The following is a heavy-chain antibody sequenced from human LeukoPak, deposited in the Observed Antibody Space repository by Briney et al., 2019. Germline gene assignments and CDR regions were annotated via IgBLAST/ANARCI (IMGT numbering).Heavy chain of an antibody. CDR3: AKFFIIAVGDSGY. CDR1: GFTFSSHG. J-gene: IGHJ4*02. V-gene: IGHV3-23*01. Sequence: PGGTLRLSCAASGFTFSSHGMNWVRQAPGKGLEWVSGISGNGAITYYSDSVKGRFTISRDNSKYTLYLQINSLRAEDTAVYYCAKFFIIAVGDSGYWGQGTLVTVSS. D-gene: IGHD6-19*01. CDR2: ISGNGAIT.